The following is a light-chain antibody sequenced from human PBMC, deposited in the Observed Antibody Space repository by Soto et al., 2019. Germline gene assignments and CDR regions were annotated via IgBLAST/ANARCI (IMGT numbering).Light chain of an antibody. CDR3: QQYDSYWT. CDR2: KAS. Sequence: DIQMTQSPSTLSASVGDRVTITCRASQNINTDLAWYQQKPGKAPNLLIYKASTLESGVPSRISGSGSGTEFTLTISSLQPDDFATYYCQQYDSYWTFGQGTKVDIK. V-gene: IGKV1-5*03. J-gene: IGKJ1*01. CDR1: QNINTD.